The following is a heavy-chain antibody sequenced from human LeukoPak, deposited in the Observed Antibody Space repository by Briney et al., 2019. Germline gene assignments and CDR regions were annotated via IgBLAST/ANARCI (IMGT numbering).Heavy chain of an antibody. D-gene: IGHD5-24*01. CDR3: ARDREPITSFDP. J-gene: IGHJ5*02. Sequence: GASVKVSCKASGYTFTSYYMHWVRQAPGRGLEWMGIINPSGGSTSYAQKFQGRVTMTRDTSTSTVYMELSSLRSEDTAVYYCARDREPITSFDPWGQGTLVTVSS. V-gene: IGHV1-46*01. CDR1: GYTFTSYY. CDR2: INPSGGST.